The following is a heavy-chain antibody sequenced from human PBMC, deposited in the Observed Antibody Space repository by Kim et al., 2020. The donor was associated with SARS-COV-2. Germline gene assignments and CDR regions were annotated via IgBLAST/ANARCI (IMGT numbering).Heavy chain of an antibody. Sequence: GGSLRLSCAASGFTFSSYGMHWVRQAPGKGLEWVAVISYDGSNKYYADSVKGRFTISRDNSKNTLYLQMNSLRAEDTAVYYCAKGSSARVELLWFGIDPWGQGTLVTVSS. CDR1: GFTFSSYG. V-gene: IGHV3-30*18. D-gene: IGHD3-10*01. CDR3: AKGSSARVELLWFGIDP. CDR2: ISYDGSNK. J-gene: IGHJ5*02.